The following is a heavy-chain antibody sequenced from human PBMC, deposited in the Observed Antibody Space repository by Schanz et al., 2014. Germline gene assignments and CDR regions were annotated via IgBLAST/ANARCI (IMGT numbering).Heavy chain of an antibody. Sequence: QVQLQQWGAGLLKPSETLSLSCAVYSGSFSGYYWSWIRQPPGKGLEWIGEINHSGSTNYTPSLKSRVTISVDPSKNQFSRKLSSVTAADTAVYYCARGPDSTSADVTRGRRRYYFDYWGQGTLVTVSS. D-gene: IGHD6-13*01. J-gene: IGHJ4*02. CDR3: ARGPDSTSADVTRGRRRYYFDY. CDR1: SGSFSGYY. CDR2: INHSGST. V-gene: IGHV4-34*01.